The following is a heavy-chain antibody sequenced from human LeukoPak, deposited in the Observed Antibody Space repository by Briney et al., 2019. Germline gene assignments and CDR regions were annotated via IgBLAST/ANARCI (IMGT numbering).Heavy chain of an antibody. CDR3: ARDLTHTLYYDF. CDR1: GFTFGDCA. V-gene: IGHV3-49*03. J-gene: IGHJ4*02. Sequence: GGSLRLSCTTSGFTFGDCAMIWFRQAPGKGLEWVSFIRSKNYGGATNYAASMRGRFTISRDDSRSIAYLQMNSLKTEDTAIYYCARDLTHTLYYDFWGQGTLVTVSS. CDR2: IRSKNYGGAT. D-gene: IGHD2-15*01.